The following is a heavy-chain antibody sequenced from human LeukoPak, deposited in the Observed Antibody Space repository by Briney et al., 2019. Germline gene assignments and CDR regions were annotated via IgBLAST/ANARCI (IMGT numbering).Heavy chain of an antibody. CDR2: ISGSGGST. Sequence: GGSLRLSCAASGFTFSSYAMSWVRQAPGKGLEWVSAISGSGGSTHYADSVKGRFTISRDNSKNTLYLQMNSLRAEDTAVYYCAKRVRADPKFYYFDYWGQGTLVTVSS. CDR3: AKRVRADPKFYYFDY. CDR1: GFTFSSYA. D-gene: IGHD6-19*01. J-gene: IGHJ4*02. V-gene: IGHV3-23*01.